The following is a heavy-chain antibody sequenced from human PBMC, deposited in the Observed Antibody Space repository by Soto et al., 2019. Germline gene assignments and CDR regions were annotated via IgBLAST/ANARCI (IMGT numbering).Heavy chain of an antibody. CDR3: AKDSSSYCSSTSCVSPCPDDKGYLFDI. CDR1: GFTLSQYA. CDR2: ISGSGGST. D-gene: IGHD2-2*01. Sequence: PRGALRLPYGGSGFTLSQYAMRLVRQAPGKGLEWVSAISGSGGSTYYADSVKGRFTISRDNSKNTLYLQMNSLRAEDTAVYYCAKDSSSYCSSTSCVSPCPDDKGYLFDIWGQGTM. V-gene: IGHV3-23*01. J-gene: IGHJ3*02.